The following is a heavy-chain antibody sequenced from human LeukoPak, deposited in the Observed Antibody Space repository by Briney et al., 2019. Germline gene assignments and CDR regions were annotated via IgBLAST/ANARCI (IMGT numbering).Heavy chain of an antibody. CDR2: INPNSGGT. CDR1: GYTFTGYY. J-gene: IGHJ4*02. D-gene: IGHD6-19*01. Sequence: ASVKVSCKASGYTFTGYYMHWVRQAPGQGLEWMGWINPNSGGTNYAQKFQGRVTMTRDTSISTAYMELSRLRSDDTAVYYRARGDSSGWLFDYWGQGTLVTVSS. V-gene: IGHV1-2*02. CDR3: ARGDSSGWLFDY.